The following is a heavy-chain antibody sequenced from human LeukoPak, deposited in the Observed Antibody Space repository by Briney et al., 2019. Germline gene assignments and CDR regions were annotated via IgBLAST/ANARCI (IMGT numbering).Heavy chain of an antibody. CDR2: IYHSGST. J-gene: IGHJ4*02. Sequence: SETLSLTCTVSGGSFSSSDYYWCWIRQPPGKGLEWIGSIYHSGSTYYNSSLKSRVTISVDTSKNQFSLKLSSVTAADTAVYYCAKGYCSSITCYDDRGAFDYWGQGTLVTVSS. CDR3: AKGYCSSITCYDDRGAFDY. CDR1: GGSFSSSDYY. V-gene: IGHV4-39*07. D-gene: IGHD2-2*01.